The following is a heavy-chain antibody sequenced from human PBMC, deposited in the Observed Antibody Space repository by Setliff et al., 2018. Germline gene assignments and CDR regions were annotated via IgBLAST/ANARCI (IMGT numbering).Heavy chain of an antibody. D-gene: IGHD6-13*01. V-gene: IGHV4-38-2*02. CDR1: GFPITSGYY. Sequence: SETLSLTCAVSGFPITSGYYWVWMRQPPGKRLEWIGSTYYNGTAYYNPSLQSRVAISVDTSKNYFSLDVSSVTAADTAVYYCVRESRSTWYRRDFWGQGTLVTVSS. J-gene: IGHJ4*02. CDR3: VRESRSTWYRRDF. CDR2: TYYNGTA.